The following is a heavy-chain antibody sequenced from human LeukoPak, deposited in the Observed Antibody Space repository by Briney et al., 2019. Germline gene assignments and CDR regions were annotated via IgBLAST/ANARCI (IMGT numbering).Heavy chain of an antibody. D-gene: IGHD3-3*01. Sequence: SETLSLTCTVSGGSISSYYWSWIRQPPGKGLEWIGYIYYSGSTNYNPSLKSRVTISVDTSKNQFSLKLSSVTAADTAVYYCARHGPTYCDFWSGISPMDVWGKGTTVTVSS. CDR1: GGSISSYY. CDR2: IYYSGST. CDR3: ARHGPTYCDFWSGISPMDV. J-gene: IGHJ6*03. V-gene: IGHV4-59*08.